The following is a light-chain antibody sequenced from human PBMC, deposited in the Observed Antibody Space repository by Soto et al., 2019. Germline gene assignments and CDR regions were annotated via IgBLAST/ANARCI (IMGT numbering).Light chain of an antibody. CDR2: AAS. CDR3: QQAYSFPIT. J-gene: IGKJ5*01. Sequence: GDRVTITCRASQDIAGYLAWYQHKPGRAPALMIHAASSLQSGVPSRFSGSGSGTDFTLTINSLQPEDVATYYCQQAYSFPITFGQGTRLEIK. V-gene: IGKV1D-12*01. CDR1: QDIAGY.